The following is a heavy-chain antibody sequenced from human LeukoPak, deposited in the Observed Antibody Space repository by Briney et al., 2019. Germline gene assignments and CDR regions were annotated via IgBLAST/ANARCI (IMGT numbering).Heavy chain of an antibody. Sequence: GASVKVSCKASGGTFSSYAISWVRQAPGQGLEWVGRIIPILGIANYAQKFQGRVTITADKSTSTAYMELSSLRSEDTAVYYCASAWDYYDSSGYYYLPLIWGQGTLVTVSS. CDR3: ASAWDYYDSSGYYYLPLI. D-gene: IGHD3-22*01. V-gene: IGHV1-69*04. J-gene: IGHJ4*02. CDR2: IIPILGIA. CDR1: GGTFSSYA.